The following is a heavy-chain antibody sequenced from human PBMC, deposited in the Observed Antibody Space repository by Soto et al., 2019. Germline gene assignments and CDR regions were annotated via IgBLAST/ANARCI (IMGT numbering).Heavy chain of an antibody. J-gene: IGHJ6*03. CDR3: AKCGSYYYYYMDV. V-gene: IGHV3-23*01. Sequence: LRLSCAASGFTFSSYAMSWVRQAPGKGLEWVSSISGSGGSTYYADSVKGRFTISRDSSKNTLYLQMNSLRADDTAVYYCAKCGSYYYYYMDVWGKGTTVTVSS. CDR1: GFTFSSYA. D-gene: IGHD2-21*01. CDR2: ISGSGGST.